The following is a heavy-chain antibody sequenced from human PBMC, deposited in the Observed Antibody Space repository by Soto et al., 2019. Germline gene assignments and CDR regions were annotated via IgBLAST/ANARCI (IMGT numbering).Heavy chain of an antibody. CDR1: GGSISSAGYY. CDR2: IYYSGST. J-gene: IGHJ4*02. V-gene: IGHV4-31*03. Sequence: QVQLQESGPGLVKPSQTLSLTCSVSGGSISSAGYYWSWIRQHPGKGLEWIGSIYYSGSTSYNPSXKXXVTISVDTSKNQFSLKLSSVTAADTAVYYCASSPVPYYFDYWGQGTLVTVSS. CDR3: ASSPVPYYFDY. D-gene: IGHD6-6*01.